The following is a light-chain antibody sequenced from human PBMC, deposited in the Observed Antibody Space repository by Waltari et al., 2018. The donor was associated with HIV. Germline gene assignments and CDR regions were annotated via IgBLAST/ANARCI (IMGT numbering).Light chain of an antibody. CDR2: DVF. J-gene: IGLJ3*02. V-gene: IGLV2-23*02. Sequence: QSALTQPASVSGSPGQSITVSCTGPSSDGGGYNFVSWYQQHPGKAPKRIIFDVFKRPAGVSERFSGSRSGNTASLTVSGLQAEDEADYYCCSYAGSRTWVFGGGTALTVL. CDR3: CSYAGSRTWV. CDR1: SSDGGGYNF.